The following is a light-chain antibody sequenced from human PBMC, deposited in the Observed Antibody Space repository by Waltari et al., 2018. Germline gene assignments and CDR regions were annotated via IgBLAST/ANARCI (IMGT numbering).Light chain of an antibody. V-gene: IGLV1-47*01. Sequence: QSVLTQPTPASGTPGQGVTISCSGSISHLGSNHLYWYQQLPGAAPKLLIFKNNQRPSGVPDRFSGSKSGTSASLAISGLRSEDEADYYCAAWDDSLSGRVFGGGTKLTVL. CDR2: KNN. J-gene: IGLJ3*02. CDR3: AAWDDSLSGRV. CDR1: ISHLGSNH.